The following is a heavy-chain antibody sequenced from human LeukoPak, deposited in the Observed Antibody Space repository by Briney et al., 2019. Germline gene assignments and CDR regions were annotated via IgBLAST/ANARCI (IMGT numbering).Heavy chain of an antibody. CDR3: ARQYYYDSSGTFDY. J-gene: IGHJ4*02. CDR1: GGTFSSYA. CDR2: IIPIFGAA. V-gene: IGHV1-69*13. D-gene: IGHD3-22*01. Sequence: SVKVSCKASGGTFSSYAISWVRQAPGQGLEWMGGIIPIFGAANYAQKFQGRVTITADESTSTAYMELCSLRSEDTAVYYCARQYYYDSSGTFDYWGQGTLVAVSS.